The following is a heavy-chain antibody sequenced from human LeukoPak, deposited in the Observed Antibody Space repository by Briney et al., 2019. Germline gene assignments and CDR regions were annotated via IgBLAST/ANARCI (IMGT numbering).Heavy chain of an antibody. CDR3: ARATYGDRYYYYYMDV. D-gene: IGHD4-17*01. J-gene: IGHJ6*03. Sequence: QPGGSLRLSCAASGFTFSSYDMHWVRQATGKGLEWVSAIGTAGDTYYPGSVKGRFTISRENAKNSLYLQMNSLRAGDTAVYYCARATYGDRYYYYYMDVWGKGTTVTISS. CDR2: IGTAGDT. V-gene: IGHV3-13*01. CDR1: GFTFSSYD.